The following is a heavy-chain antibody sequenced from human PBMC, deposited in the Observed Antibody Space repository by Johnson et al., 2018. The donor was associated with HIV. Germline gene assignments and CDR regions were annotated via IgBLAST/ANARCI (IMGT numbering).Heavy chain of an antibody. D-gene: IGHD1/OR15-1a*01. CDR3: VRDFRSVGTTDASDI. CDR2: ISSSGSTI. Sequence: QVKLVESGGGLVQPGGSLRLSCAASGFTFSVYYMSWIRQAPGKGLEWVSYISSSGSTIYYADSVKGRFTISRDNAKNSLYLQISSLRAEDTAVYFCVRDFRSVGTTDASDIWGQGTMVTVSS. J-gene: IGHJ3*02. V-gene: IGHV3-11*04. CDR1: GFTFSVYY.